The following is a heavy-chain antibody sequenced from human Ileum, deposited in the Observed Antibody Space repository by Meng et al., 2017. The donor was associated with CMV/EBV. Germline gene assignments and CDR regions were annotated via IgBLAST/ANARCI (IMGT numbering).Heavy chain of an antibody. CDR2: ITWNGGST. D-gene: IGHD5-12*01. V-gene: IGHV3-20*04. Sequence: GGSLRLSCAASGFTFVHYGMSWVRQAPGKGLEYVSAITWNGGSTDYADSVKGRFTISRGNAKNSLYLQMNSLRAEDTALYYCARDIVDNEDGVWGQGTTVTVSS. J-gene: IGHJ6*02. CDR1: GFTFVHYG. CDR3: ARDIVDNEDGV.